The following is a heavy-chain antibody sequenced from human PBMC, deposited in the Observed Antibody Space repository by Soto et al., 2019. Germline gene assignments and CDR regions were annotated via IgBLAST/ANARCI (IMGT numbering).Heavy chain of an antibody. CDR2: ISSSSSTI. J-gene: IGHJ4*01. V-gene: IGHV3-48*01. Sequence: GGSLRLSCVASGFTFSSYSMNWVRQAPGKGLEWVSYISSSSSTIYYADSVKGRFTISRDNAKNSLYLQMNSLRAEDTSVYYCAREVDRALVGSPHYFDYWGQGTLVTVS. D-gene: IGHD5-18*01. CDR3: AREVDRALVGSPHYFDY. CDR1: GFTFSSYS.